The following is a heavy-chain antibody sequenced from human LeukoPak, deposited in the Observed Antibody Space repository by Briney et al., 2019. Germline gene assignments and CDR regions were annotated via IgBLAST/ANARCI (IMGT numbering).Heavy chain of an antibody. J-gene: IGHJ3*02. CDR3: AGSGFDRAFDI. V-gene: IGHV4-59*01. D-gene: IGHD3-9*01. Sequence: SETLSLXCTVSGGSISSYYWSWIRQPPGKGLEWIGYIYYSGSTNYNPSLKSRVTISVDTSKNQFSLKLSSVTAADTAVYYCAGSGFDRAFDIWGQGTMVTLSS. CDR1: GGSISSYY. CDR2: IYYSGST.